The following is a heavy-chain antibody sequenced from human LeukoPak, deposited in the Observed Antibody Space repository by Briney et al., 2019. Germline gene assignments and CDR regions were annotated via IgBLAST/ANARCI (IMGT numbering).Heavy chain of an antibody. J-gene: IGHJ6*03. CDR1: GASISSGNYY. CDR2: IYYTGST. Sequence: SQTLSLTCGVSGASISSGNYYWTWIRQPAGKEPEWIGRIYYTGSTDYNPSLTSRVTISLDMSKNQFFLKLTSVTAADTATYYCSRGEGVYYGSNMPHYYMNIWGTGSTVTVSS. V-gene: IGHV4-61*02. D-gene: IGHD3-10*01. CDR3: SRGEGVYYGSNMPHYYMNI.